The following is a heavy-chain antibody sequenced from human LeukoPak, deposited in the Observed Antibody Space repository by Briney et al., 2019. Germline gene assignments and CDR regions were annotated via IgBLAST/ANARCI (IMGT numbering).Heavy chain of an antibody. D-gene: IGHD4-17*01. CDR3: ARVGRLQYGDYVAFDY. J-gene: IGHJ4*02. CDR2: ISVSGTTM. CDR1: GFTFTDYY. V-gene: IGHV3-11*01. Sequence: GGSLRLSCAPSGFTFTDYYMNWIRQAPGKGLEWVSYISVSGTTMYYADSVKGRFTLSRDNAKNSLYLQMNSLRAEDTAVYYCARVGRLQYGDYVAFDYWGQGALVTVSS.